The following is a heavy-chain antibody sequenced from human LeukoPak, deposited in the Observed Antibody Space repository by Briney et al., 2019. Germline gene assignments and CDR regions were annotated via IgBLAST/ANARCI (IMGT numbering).Heavy chain of an antibody. D-gene: IGHD4-23*01. CDR2: VSSGSSFI. CDR3: VRPFPGTTVEAFDY. J-gene: IGHJ4*02. CDR1: GFTFSSYS. V-gene: IGHV3-21*01. Sequence: GGSLRLSCAASGFTFSSYSMNWVRQAPGKGLEWVSSVSSGSSFIYYADSVKGRFTISRDNAKNSLYLQMNSLRAEDSAVYYCVRPFPGTTVEAFDYWGQGTLVTVSS.